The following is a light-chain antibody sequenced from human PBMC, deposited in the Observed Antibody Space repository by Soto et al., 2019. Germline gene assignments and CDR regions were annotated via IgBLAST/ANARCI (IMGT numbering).Light chain of an antibody. Sequence: DIPMTPSPPTPSATAGDRDTITRRASQSISSWLARYQQKPGKAPKLLIYKASTLKSGIPSRFSGSGSGTEFTLTISSLQPDDFATYYCQHYNSYSEAFGQGTKVDIK. V-gene: IGKV1-5*03. CDR2: KAS. CDR1: QSISSW. J-gene: IGKJ1*01. CDR3: QHYNSYSEA.